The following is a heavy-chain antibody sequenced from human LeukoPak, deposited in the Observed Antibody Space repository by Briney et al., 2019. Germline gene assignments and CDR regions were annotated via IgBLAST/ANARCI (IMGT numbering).Heavy chain of an antibody. D-gene: IGHD3-3*01. Sequence: GGSLRLSCAASGFTVSSNYMSWVRQAPGKGLEWVSVIYRGGSTYYADSVKGRFTISRDNSKNTLYLQMNSLRAEDTAVYYCTRPPGNVSRFLETVYMDVWGKGTTVTVSS. CDR2: IYRGGST. J-gene: IGHJ6*03. CDR1: GFTVSSNY. CDR3: TRPPGNVSRFLETVYMDV. V-gene: IGHV3-53*01.